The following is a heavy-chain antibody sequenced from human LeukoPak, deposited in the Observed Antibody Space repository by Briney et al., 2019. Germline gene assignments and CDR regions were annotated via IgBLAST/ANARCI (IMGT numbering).Heavy chain of an antibody. V-gene: IGHV3-21*01. CDR2: ISSSSYI. D-gene: IGHD5-12*01. Sequence: GGSLRLSCAASGFTFSSYAMNWVRQAPGKGLEWVSSISSSSYIYYADSVKGRFTISRDNAKNSLYLQMNSLRAEDTAVYYCARRRWLQSPFDYWGQGTLVTVSS. CDR3: ARRRWLQSPFDY. J-gene: IGHJ4*02. CDR1: GFTFSSYA.